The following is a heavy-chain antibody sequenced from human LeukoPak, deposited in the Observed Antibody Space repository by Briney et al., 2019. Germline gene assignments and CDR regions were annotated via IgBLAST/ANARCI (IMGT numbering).Heavy chain of an antibody. D-gene: IGHD7-27*01. J-gene: IGHJ4*02. CDR1: DGSISSSSYY. V-gene: IGHV4-39*01. Sequence: SETLSLTCTVSDGSISSSSYYLGWIRQPPGKGLEWIGSIYYSGSTYYNPSLKSRVTISVDTSKNQFSLKLSSVTAADTAVYYCARHGPSDWGRIDYWGQGTLVTVSS. CDR2: IYYSGST. CDR3: ARHGPSDWGRIDY.